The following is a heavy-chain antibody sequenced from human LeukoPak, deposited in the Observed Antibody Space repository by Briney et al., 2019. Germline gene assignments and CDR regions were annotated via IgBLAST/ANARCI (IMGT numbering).Heavy chain of an antibody. V-gene: IGHV3-11*01. Sequence: GGSLRLSCAASGFTFSDYYMSWIRQAPGKGLEWVSYISSSGSTIYYADSVKGRFTISRDNAKNSLYLQMNSLRAEDTAVYYCAKRYSGSSGLYNFDYWGQGTLVTVSS. CDR3: AKRYSGSSGLYNFDY. CDR2: ISSSGSTI. J-gene: IGHJ4*02. CDR1: GFTFSDYY. D-gene: IGHD1-26*01.